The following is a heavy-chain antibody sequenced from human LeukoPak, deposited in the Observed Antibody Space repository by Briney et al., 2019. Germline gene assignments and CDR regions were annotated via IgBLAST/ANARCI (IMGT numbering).Heavy chain of an antibody. J-gene: IGHJ4*02. CDR3: ARRGRWLAAHYYFDY. CDR2: ISYDGSNK. Sequence: GGSLRLSCAASGFTFSSYGMHWVRQAPGKGLEWVAVISYDGSNKYYADSVKGRFTISRDNSKNTLYLQMNSLRAEDTAVYYCARRGRWLAAHYYFDYWGQGTLVTVSS. CDR1: GFTFSSYG. V-gene: IGHV3-30*03. D-gene: IGHD6-19*01.